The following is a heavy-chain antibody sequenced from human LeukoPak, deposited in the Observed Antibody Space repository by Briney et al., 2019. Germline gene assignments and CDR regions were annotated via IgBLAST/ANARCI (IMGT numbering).Heavy chain of an antibody. J-gene: IGHJ4*02. V-gene: IGHV4-4*09. D-gene: IGHD1/OR15-1a*01. CDR1: GGSIRGYY. Sequence: SETLSFTCTVSGGSIRGYYWTWIRQPPGKGLEWIGYIHTSEGTKYNPSLKSRVTVSADTSNNQVSLKVSSVTAADTAVYYCARHFRTSTGTYFFDYWGQGTLVTVSS. CDR3: ARHFRTSTGTYFFDY. CDR2: IHTSEGT.